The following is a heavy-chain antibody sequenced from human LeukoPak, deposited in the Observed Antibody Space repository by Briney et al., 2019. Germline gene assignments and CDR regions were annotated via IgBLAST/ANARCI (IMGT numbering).Heavy chain of an antibody. J-gene: IGHJ4*02. CDR3: ARGALATNMIVVVFTSASYYVDF. V-gene: IGHV4-38-2*01. D-gene: IGHD3-22*01. CDR2: MYHSGNT. CDR1: GYSISSGYY. Sequence: SETLSLTCAVSGYSISSGYYWGWIRQPPGKGLDWIASMYHSGNTYYNPSLKSRVTISLDTSKSQLSLRLTSVTAADTAVYYCARGALATNMIVVVFTSASYYVDFWGQGTLVTVSS.